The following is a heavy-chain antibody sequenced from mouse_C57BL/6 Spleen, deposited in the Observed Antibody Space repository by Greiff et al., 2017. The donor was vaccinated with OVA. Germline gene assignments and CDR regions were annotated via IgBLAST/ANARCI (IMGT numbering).Heavy chain of an antibody. V-gene: IGHV1-15*01. Sequence: QVQLQQSGAELVRPGASVTLSCKASGYTFTDYEMHWVKQTPVHGLEWIGAIDPETGGTAYNQKFKGKAILTADKSSSTAYMELRSLTSEDSAVYYCTRDGYDKRFAYWGQGTLVTVSA. CDR2: IDPETGGT. J-gene: IGHJ3*01. CDR1: GYTFTDYE. CDR3: TRDGYDKRFAY. D-gene: IGHD2-2*01.